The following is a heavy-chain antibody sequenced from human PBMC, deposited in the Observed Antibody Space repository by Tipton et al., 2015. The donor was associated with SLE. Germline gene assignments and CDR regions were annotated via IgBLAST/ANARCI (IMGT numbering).Heavy chain of an antibody. D-gene: IGHD2-21*01. CDR1: GFTVSSNY. Sequence: SLRLSCAASGFTVSSNYMSWVRQAPGKVLEWVSVIYSGGSTYYADSVKGRFTISRDNSKNTLYLQMNSLRAEDTAVYYCAKGGVVVIAPFDYWGQGTLVTVSS. CDR3: AKGGVVVIAPFDY. V-gene: IGHV3-66*01. J-gene: IGHJ4*02. CDR2: IYSGGST.